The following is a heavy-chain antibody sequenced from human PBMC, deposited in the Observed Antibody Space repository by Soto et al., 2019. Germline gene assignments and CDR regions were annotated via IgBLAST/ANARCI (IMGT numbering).Heavy chain of an antibody. CDR3: ARSDYYGSALLGNYYYYGMDV. V-gene: IGHV3-30-3*01. J-gene: IGHJ6*02. D-gene: IGHD3-10*01. CDR1: GFTFSSYA. Sequence: SLRLSCAASGFTFSSYAMHWVRQAPGKGLEWVAVISYDGSNKYYADSVKGRFTISRDNSKNTLYLQMNSLRAEDTAVYYCARSDYYGSALLGNYYYYGMDVWGQGTTVTVSS. CDR2: ISYDGSNK.